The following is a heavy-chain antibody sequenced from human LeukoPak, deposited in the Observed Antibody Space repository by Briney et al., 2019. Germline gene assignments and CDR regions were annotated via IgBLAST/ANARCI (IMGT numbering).Heavy chain of an antibody. Sequence: SESLSLTCTVSGGSLSSSSYYWGWIRQPPGKGLEWIGSIYYSGSTYYNPSLKSRVTISVDTSKNQFSLKLTSVTAADTAVYYCARRGDYEFDSWGQGTLVTVSS. J-gene: IGHJ4*02. CDR2: IYYSGST. CDR3: ARRGDYEFDS. D-gene: IGHD4-17*01. V-gene: IGHV4-39*01. CDR1: GGSLSSSSYY.